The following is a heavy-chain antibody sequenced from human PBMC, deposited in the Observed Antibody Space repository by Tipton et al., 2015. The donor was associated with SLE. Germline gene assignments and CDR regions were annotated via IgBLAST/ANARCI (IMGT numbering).Heavy chain of an antibody. CDR1: GYTFTRYG. J-gene: IGHJ3*02. CDR2: ISTDNGDT. V-gene: IGHV1-18*01. Sequence: QVQLVQSGAEVKTPGASVKVSCKASGYTFTRYGISWVRQVPGQGFEWMGWISTDNGDTNYARKLRGRVTLSTDTSTNTAYMELRSLRSDDTAVYYCARDPFSAFDIWGQGTVVTVSS. CDR3: ARDPFSAFDI.